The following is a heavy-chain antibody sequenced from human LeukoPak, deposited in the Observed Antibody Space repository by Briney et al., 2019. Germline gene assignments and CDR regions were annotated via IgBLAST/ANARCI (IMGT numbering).Heavy chain of an antibody. CDR3: ARDHLPMTTALDY. D-gene: IGHD4-17*01. V-gene: IGHV3-33*01. CDR1: GFTFSSYG. CDR2: IWYDGSNK. Sequence: PGGSLRLSCAASGFTFSSYGMHWVRQAPGKGLEWVAVIWYDGSNKYCADSVKGRFTISRDNSKNTLYLQMNSLRAEDTAVYYCARDHLPMTTALDYWGQGTLVTVSS. J-gene: IGHJ4*02.